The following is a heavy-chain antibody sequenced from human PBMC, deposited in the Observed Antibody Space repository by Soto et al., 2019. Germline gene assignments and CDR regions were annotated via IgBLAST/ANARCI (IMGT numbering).Heavy chain of an antibody. CDR3: ARDPKQQWSADY. J-gene: IGHJ4*02. V-gene: IGHV1-3*04. D-gene: IGHD6-13*01. Sequence: QVQLVQSGAEVKEPGASVKVSCKASGYTFTSYPMHWMRQAPGQGPEWMGWINTGRGNTAYSQNFQGRVSITRDTSASTVYMELSSLRSEDTAIYSCARDPKQQWSADYWGQGTEVTVSS. CDR2: INTGRGNT. CDR1: GYTFTSYP.